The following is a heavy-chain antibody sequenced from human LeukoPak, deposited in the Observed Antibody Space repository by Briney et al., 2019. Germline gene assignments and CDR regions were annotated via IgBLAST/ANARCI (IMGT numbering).Heavy chain of an antibody. Sequence: PGGSLRLSCAASGFTFSSYAMHWVRQAPGKGLEWVAVISYDGSNKYYADSVKGRFTISRDNSKNTLYLQMNSLRAEDTAVYYCATSARPEYYDFWSGYPQHYYYGMDVWGQGTTVTVSS. J-gene: IGHJ6*02. D-gene: IGHD3-3*01. CDR2: ISYDGSNK. CDR1: GFTFSSYA. V-gene: IGHV3-30-3*01. CDR3: ATSARPEYYDFWSGYPQHYYYGMDV.